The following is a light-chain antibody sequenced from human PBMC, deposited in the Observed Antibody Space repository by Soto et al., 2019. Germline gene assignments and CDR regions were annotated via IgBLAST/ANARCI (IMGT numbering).Light chain of an antibody. V-gene: IGLV2-11*01. CDR1: SSDVGGYDY. CDR2: DVS. J-gene: IGLJ3*02. Sequence: QSVLTQPRSVSGSPGQSVTISCTGTSSDVGGYDYVSWYQQHPGKAPKLMIFDVSQRPSGVPDRFSGSKSGSTASLTISGLQAEDEADYYCCSYAVNYPWVFGGGTKVTVL. CDR3: CSYAVNYPWV.